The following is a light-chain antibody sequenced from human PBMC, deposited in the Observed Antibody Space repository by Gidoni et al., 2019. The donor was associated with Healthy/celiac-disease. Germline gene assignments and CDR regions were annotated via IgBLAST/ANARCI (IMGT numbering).Light chain of an antibody. Sequence: DIQMTQSPSSLSASVGDRVTITCQASQDISNYLNWYQQKPGKAPKLLIYDASNLETGVPTRISGSGSGTDFTFTSSSLQPEDIATYYCQQYDNLLTFGGGTKVEIK. V-gene: IGKV1-33*01. J-gene: IGKJ4*01. CDR3: QQYDNLLT. CDR2: DAS. CDR1: QDISNY.